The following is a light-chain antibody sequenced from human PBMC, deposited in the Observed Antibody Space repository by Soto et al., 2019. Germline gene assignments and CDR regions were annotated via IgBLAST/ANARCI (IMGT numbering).Light chain of an antibody. CDR1: QSVSSSY. CDR3: QQYGSSPPT. CDR2: GAS. V-gene: IGKV3-20*01. J-gene: IGKJ1*01. Sequence: EIVLTQSPFTLSFSPVERSTLSFSASQSVSSSYLAWYQQKPGQAPRLLIYGASSRATGIPDRFSGSGSGTDFTLTISRLEPEDFAVYYCQQYGSSPPTFGQGTKVDIK.